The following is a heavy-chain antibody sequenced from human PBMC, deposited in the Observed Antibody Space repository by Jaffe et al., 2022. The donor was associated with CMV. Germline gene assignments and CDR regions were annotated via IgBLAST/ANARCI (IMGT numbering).Heavy chain of an antibody. CDR1: GGSFSGYY. CDR2: INHSGST. Sequence: QVQLQQWGAGLLKPSETLSLTCAVYGGSFSGYYWSWIRQPPGKGLEWIGEINHSGSTNYNPSLKSRVTISVDTSKNQFSLKLSSVTAADTAVYYCARVIAGIQPHRAWRHYYYYMDVWGKGTTVTVSS. CDR3: ARVIAGIQPHRAWRHYYYYMDV. V-gene: IGHV4-34*01. D-gene: IGHD5-18*01. J-gene: IGHJ6*03.